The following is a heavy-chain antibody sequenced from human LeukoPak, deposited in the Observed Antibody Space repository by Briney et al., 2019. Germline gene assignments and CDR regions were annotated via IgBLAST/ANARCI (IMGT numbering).Heavy chain of an antibody. V-gene: IGHV1-18*01. CDR2: ISAYNGNT. Sequence: GASVKVSCKASGYTFTSYGISWVRQAPGQGLEWMAWISAYNGNTNYAQKIQGRVTITTDTSTSTAYMELRNLRSDDPAVYYCARASRGLTKPPDYWGQGTLVTVSS. D-gene: IGHD6-19*01. J-gene: IGHJ4*02. CDR1: GYTFTSYG. CDR3: ARASRGLTKPPDY.